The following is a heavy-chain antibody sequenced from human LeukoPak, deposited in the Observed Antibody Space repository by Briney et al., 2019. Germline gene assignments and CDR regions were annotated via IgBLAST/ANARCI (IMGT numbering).Heavy chain of an antibody. CDR1: GYIFTQYG. Sequence: ASVKVSCKASGYIFTQYGISWVRQAPGQGLEWMAWISTYNGNANYAQKFQGRVTMTTDTSTSTAYMELRSLSSDDTAVYYRARRTGYNFYYMDVWGQGTTVIVSS. V-gene: IGHV1-18*01. CDR2: ISTYNGNA. D-gene: IGHD3/OR15-3a*01. CDR3: ARRTGYNFYYMDV. J-gene: IGHJ6*03.